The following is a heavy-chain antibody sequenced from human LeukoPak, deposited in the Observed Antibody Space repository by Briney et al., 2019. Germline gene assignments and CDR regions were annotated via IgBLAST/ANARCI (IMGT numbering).Heavy chain of an antibody. CDR2: IKQDGSEK. CDR1: GFTFSSYE. CDR3: ARRRILEWFYYMDV. D-gene: IGHD3-3*01. V-gene: IGHV3-7*01. J-gene: IGHJ6*03. Sequence: LPGGSLRLSCAASGFTFSSYEMNWVRQAPGKGLEWVANIKQDGSEKYYVDSVKGRFTISRDNAKNSLYLQMNSLRAEDTAVYYCARRRILEWFYYMDVWGKGTTVTVSS.